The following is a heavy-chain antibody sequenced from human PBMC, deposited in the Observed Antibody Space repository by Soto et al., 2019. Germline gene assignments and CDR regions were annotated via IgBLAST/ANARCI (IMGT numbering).Heavy chain of an antibody. Sequence: GGSLIFSCAAFGFVFKNASIFSVGQASGKGLEWVGRIRDRAYSYATAYAESVKGRFTISRDDSNNTAYLQMSGLKTEDTAIYXCTRLISAATXYWGQGTLVXVSS. CDR2: IRDRAYSYAT. J-gene: IGHJ4*02. D-gene: IGHD3-10*01. CDR3: TRLISAATXY. V-gene: IGHV3-73*01. CDR1: GFVFKNAS.